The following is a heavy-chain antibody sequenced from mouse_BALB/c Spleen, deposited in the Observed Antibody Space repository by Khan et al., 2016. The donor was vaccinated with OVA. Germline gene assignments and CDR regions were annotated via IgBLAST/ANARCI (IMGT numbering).Heavy chain of an antibody. CDR3: ARTARIKY. V-gene: IGHV3-2*02. J-gene: IGHJ2*01. Sequence: VQLQQSGPGLVKPSQSLSLTCTVTGYSITSGYGWNWIRQFPGNKLEWMGYISYSGSTNYNPSLKSRISITRDTSNNQYFLQLNSVTTEDTATYYYARTARIKYWGQGTTLTVSS. D-gene: IGHD1-2*01. CDR1: GYSITSGYG. CDR2: ISYSGST.